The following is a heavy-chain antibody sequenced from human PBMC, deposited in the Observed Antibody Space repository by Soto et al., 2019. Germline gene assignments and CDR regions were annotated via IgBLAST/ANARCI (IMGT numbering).Heavy chain of an antibody. J-gene: IGHJ5*02. D-gene: IGHD3-10*01. V-gene: IGHV4-59*01. CDR3: ARGLSYYYGSGSYSTPPWFEP. CDR2: IYYSGST. Sequence: SETLSLTCTVSGGSISSYYWSWIRQPPGKGLEWIGYIYYSGSTNYNPSLKSRVTISVDTSKNQFSLKLSSVTAADTAVYYCARGLSYYYGSGSYSTPPWFEPWGQGTLVTVSS. CDR1: GGSISSYY.